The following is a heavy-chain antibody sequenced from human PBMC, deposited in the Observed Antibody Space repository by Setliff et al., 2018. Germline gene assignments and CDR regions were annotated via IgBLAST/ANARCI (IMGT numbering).Heavy chain of an antibody. J-gene: IGHJ3*02. Sequence: ASVKVSCKASGYTFTAYSINWVRQATGQGLELMGWMNPNNGKTGYIQKLQGRVTMTRNTSISTVYMELSSLRPEDTAVYYCAEGLRGNDAFDIWGQGTMVTVSS. V-gene: IGHV1-8*02. CDR1: GYTFTAYS. D-gene: IGHD5-12*01. CDR3: AEGLRGNDAFDI. CDR2: MNPNNGKT.